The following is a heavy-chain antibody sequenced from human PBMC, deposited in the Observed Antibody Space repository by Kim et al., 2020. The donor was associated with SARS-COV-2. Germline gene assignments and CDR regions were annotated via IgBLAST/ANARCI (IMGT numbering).Heavy chain of an antibody. V-gene: IGHV5-51*01. CDR1: GYSFTSSW. CDR2: IYPGDSDT. Sequence: GASLKISCKGSGYSFTSSWIGWVRQMPGKGLEWMGIIYPGDSDTRYSPSFQGQVTISADKSISTAYLQWGSLKASDTAMYYCARPTVATIRGDDAFDIWGQGTMVTVSS. CDR3: ARPTVATIRGDDAFDI. J-gene: IGHJ3*02. D-gene: IGHD5-12*01.